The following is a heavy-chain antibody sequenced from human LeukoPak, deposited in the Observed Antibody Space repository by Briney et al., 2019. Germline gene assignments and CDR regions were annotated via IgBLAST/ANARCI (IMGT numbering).Heavy chain of an antibody. Sequence: GGSLRLSCAASGFTFNNYAVSWVRQAPGKGLEWVSGISGSGFDTYYADSVKGRFTISRDNSKNTLYLQMNSLRAEDTAVYYCAKRAYYYYMDVWGKGTTLTVSS. V-gene: IGHV3-23*01. CDR3: AKRAYYYYMDV. CDR2: ISGSGFDT. J-gene: IGHJ6*03. CDR1: GFTFNNYA.